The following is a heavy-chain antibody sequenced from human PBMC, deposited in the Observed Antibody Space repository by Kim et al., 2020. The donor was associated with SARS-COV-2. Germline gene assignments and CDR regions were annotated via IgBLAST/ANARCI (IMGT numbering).Heavy chain of an antibody. D-gene: IGHD2-2*01. J-gene: IGHJ5*02. V-gene: IGHV1-8*01. CDR2: MNPNSGNT. Sequence: ASVKVSFKASGYTFTSYDINWVRQATGQGLEWMGWMNPNSGNTGYAQKFQGRVTMTRNTSISTAYMELSSLRSEDTAVYYCAREKCSSTSCYDYDPWGQGTLVTVSS. CDR1: GYTFTSYD. CDR3: AREKCSSTSCYDYDP.